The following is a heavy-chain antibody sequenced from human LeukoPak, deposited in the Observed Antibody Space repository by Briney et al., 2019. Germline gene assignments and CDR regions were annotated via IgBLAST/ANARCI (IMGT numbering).Heavy chain of an antibody. CDR1: GFTFSSYA. J-gene: IGHJ4*02. CDR3: ARERYRGSYYAH. D-gene: IGHD1-26*01. CDR2: ISSNGGST. V-gene: IGHV3-64*01. Sequence: GGSLRLSCAASGFTFSSYAMHWVRQAPGKGLEYVSAISSNGGSTYYANSVKGRFTISRDNSKNTLYLQMGSLRAEDMAVYYCARERYRGSYYAHGAQGTLVTVSS.